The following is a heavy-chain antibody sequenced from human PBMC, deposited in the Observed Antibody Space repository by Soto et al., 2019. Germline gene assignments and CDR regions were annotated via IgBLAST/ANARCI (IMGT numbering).Heavy chain of an antibody. CDR3: AKQNTIFGVVIDFYYYGMDV. CDR2: ISGSGGST. D-gene: IGHD3-3*01. V-gene: IGHV3-23*01. CDR1: GFTFSSYA. J-gene: IGHJ6*02. Sequence: PGGSLRLSCAASGFTFSSYAMSWVRQAPGKGLEWVSSISGSGGSTYYADSVKGRFTISRDNSKNTLYLQMNSLRAEDTAAYYCAKQNTIFGVVIDFYYYGMDVWGQGTTVTVSS.